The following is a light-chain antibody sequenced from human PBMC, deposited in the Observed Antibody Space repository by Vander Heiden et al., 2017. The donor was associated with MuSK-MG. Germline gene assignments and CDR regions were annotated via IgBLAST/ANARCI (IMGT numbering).Light chain of an antibody. CDR3: QAWDSSTVV. CDR1: EMGDKF. CDR2: QDD. J-gene: IGLJ2*01. Sequence: SYELTQPPSVSASPGQTVSVTCSGDEMGDKFVYWFQQKPGQSPVLVIYQDDKRPSGIPERFSGSNSGNTATLTVSGTQAMDEADYYCQAWDSSTVVFGGGTKLTVL. V-gene: IGLV3-1*01.